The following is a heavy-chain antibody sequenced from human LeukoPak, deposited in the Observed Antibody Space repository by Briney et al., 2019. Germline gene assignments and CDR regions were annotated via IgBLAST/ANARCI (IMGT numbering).Heavy chain of an antibody. D-gene: IGHD2-15*01. CDR2: IYTSGST. V-gene: IGHV4-4*07. J-gene: IGHJ4*02. CDR3: ARKVYSFDVFDF. Sequence: SETLSLTCTVSGGSITNYYWSWIRQPAGKGLEWIGRIYTSGSTSYNPSLKSRVTMSIDTSNNQFSLKLSSLTAADTAVYYCARKVYSFDVFDFWGQGTLVTVSS. CDR1: GGSITNYY.